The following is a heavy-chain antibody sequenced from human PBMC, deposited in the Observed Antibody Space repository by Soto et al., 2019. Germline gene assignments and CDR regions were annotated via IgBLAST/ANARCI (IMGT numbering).Heavy chain of an antibody. V-gene: IGHV3-48*02. CDR1: GFIFXNYH. CDR3: XXXNIEHSSGWYP. J-gene: IGHJ5*02. CDR2: IRNSGNII. Sequence: DVQLVESGGGVVQPGGSLRLSCAASGFIFXNYHMNWVRQAPGKGLEWVSYIRNSGNIIYYADSVKGRFTISRDNAKDSLYLQMNSLXXXXXXXXXXXXXNIEHSSGWYPWGQGTLVTVSS. D-gene: IGHD6-13*01.